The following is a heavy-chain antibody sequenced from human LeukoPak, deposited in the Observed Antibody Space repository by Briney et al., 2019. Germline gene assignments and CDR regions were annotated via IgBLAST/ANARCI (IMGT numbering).Heavy chain of an antibody. D-gene: IGHD6-19*01. Sequence: SETLSLTCTVSGCSISSYYWSWIRQPPGKGLEWIGYIYYSGSTNYNPSLKSRVTISVDKSKNQFSLKRSSVADAGMAEYYCARDRTAGWFDPWGQGTLVTVSS. CDR1: GCSISSYY. V-gene: IGHV4-59*01. J-gene: IGHJ5*02. CDR2: IYYSGST. CDR3: ARDRTAGWFDP.